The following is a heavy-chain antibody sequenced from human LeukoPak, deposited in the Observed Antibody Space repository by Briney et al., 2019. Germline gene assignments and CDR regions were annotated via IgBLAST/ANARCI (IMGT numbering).Heavy chain of an antibody. CDR2: INWNGGST. CDR1: GXXXXDYG. J-gene: IGHJ6*03. CDR3: ARAPRYMDV. Sequence: CXXSGXXXXDYGXXWVRQAPGKGLEWVSGINWNGGSTGYADSVKGRFTISRDNAKNSLYLQMNSLRAEDTALYYCARAPRYMDVWGKGTTVTVSS. V-gene: IGHV3-20*04.